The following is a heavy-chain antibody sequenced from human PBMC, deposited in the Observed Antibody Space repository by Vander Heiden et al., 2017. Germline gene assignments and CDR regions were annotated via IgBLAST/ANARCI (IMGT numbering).Heavy chain of an antibody. V-gene: IGHV2-70*04. D-gene: IGHD4-17*01. CDR1: GFSLSTSGMR. CDR3: ARIYGYGAYYFDY. J-gene: IGHJ4*02. CDR2: IEWDDDK. Sequence: QVTLKESGPALVKPTQTLTLTCPFSGFSLSTSGMRVSWIRQPPGKALEWLARIEWDDDKVYSTSLKTRLTISKDTSKNQVVLTMTNMDPVDTATYYCARIYGYGAYYFDYWGQGTLVTVSS.